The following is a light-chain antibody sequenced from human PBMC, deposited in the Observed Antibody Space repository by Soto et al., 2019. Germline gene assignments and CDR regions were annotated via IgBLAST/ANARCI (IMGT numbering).Light chain of an antibody. CDR1: SSDVGGYNY. J-gene: IGLJ2*01. Sequence: QSALTQPASVSGSPGQSITISCTGTSSDVGGYNYVSWYQQHPGKAPKLMIYEVSNRPSGVSNRFSGSKSGNTASLTIPGLQAEDEADYYCSSYTSSSTLEGVFGGGTKLTVL. CDR3: SSYTSSSTLEGV. CDR2: EVS. V-gene: IGLV2-14*01.